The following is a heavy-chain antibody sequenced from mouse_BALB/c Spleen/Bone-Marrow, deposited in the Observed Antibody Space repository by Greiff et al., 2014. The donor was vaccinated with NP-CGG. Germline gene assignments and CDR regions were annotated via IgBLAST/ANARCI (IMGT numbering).Heavy chain of an antibody. D-gene: IGHD1-2*01. V-gene: IGHV2-9*02. Sequence: QVQLKESGPGLVAPSQSLSITCTVSGFSLTSYGVHWVRQPPGKGLEWLGVIWAGGSTNYNSTRMSRLSISKDNSKSQVFLKMNSLQTDDTAMDYCARYYYGFLDYWGQGTTLTVSS. CDR1: GFSLTSYG. CDR2: IWAGGST. J-gene: IGHJ2*01. CDR3: ARYYYGFLDY.